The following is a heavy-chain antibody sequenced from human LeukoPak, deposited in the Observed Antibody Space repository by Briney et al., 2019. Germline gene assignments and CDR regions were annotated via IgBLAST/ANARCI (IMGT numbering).Heavy chain of an antibody. D-gene: IGHD5-12*01. CDR1: GFTFSSYA. CDR3: ARDFSRVATLIDY. Sequence: PGGSLRLSCAASGFTFSSYAMSWVRQAPGKGLEWVSAISGSGGSTSYADSVKGRFTISRDNAKDTLYLQMNSLRAEDTAVYYCARDFSRVATLIDYWGQGTLVTVSS. V-gene: IGHV3-23*01. J-gene: IGHJ4*02. CDR2: ISGSGGST.